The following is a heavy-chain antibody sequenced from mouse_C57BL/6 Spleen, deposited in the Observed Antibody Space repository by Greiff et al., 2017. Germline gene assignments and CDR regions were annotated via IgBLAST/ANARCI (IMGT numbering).Heavy chain of an antibody. CDR2: ISSGGSYT. D-gene: IGHD4-1*01. V-gene: IGHV5-6*01. J-gene: IGHJ2*01. CDR3: ARHGPPLGRSYFDY. CDR1: GFTFSSYG. Sequence: EVMLVESGGDLVKPGGSLKLSCAASGFTFSSYGMSWVRQTPDKRLEWVATISSGGSYTYYPDSVKGRFTISRDNAKNTLYLQMSSLKSEDTAMYYCARHGPPLGRSYFDYWGQGTTLTVSS.